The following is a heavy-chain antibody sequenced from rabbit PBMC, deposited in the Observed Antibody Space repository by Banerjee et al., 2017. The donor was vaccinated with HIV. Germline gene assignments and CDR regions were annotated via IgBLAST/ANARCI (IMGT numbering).Heavy chain of an antibody. CDR1: GFSFSSTYN. CDR3: VRENAYDPKL. J-gene: IGHJ4*01. D-gene: IGHD6-1*01. Sequence: QSLEESGGDLVKPGASLTLTCTASGFSFSSTYNMYWVRQAPGKGLEWIGTIYAGGSGSTEYASWAKGRFTISKTSSTTVTLRMTSLTAADTATYFCVRENAYDPKLWGPGTLVTVS. V-gene: IGHV1S40*01. CDR2: IYAGGSGST.